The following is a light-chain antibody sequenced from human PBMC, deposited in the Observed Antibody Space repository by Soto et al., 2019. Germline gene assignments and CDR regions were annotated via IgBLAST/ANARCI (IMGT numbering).Light chain of an antibody. J-gene: IGKJ1*01. V-gene: IGKV3D-15*01. CDR2: GAS. CDR3: QHYNNWPPWT. CDR1: QSVSSN. Sequence: IVVTHSPATLSVAPGERATLSCRAGQSVSSNLAWYQQKPGQAPRLLIYGASTRATGIPARFSGSGSGTEFTLTISTLQSEDFAIYYCQHYNNWPPWTFGQGTKVDI.